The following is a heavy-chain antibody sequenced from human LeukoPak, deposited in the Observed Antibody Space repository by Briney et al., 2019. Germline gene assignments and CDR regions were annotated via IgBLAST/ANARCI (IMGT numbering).Heavy chain of an antibody. Sequence: GGSLRLSCAASGFIFSNEWMIWVRQAPGKGLEWDARIKTVSGGGATDYAAPVKGRFTISRDDSKNALYLQMNSLKTEDTAVYYCTTTGTAWGQGTLVTVSS. CDR1: GFIFSNEW. CDR3: TTTGTA. D-gene: IGHD2-8*02. J-gene: IGHJ1*01. V-gene: IGHV3-15*01. CDR2: IKTVSGGGAT.